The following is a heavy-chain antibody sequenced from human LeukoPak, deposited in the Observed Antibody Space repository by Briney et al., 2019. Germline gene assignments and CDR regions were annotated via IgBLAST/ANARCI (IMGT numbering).Heavy chain of an antibody. J-gene: IGHJ4*02. CDR2: ISAYNGNT. CDR3: ARSAEADYDILTGYYSYY. D-gene: IGHD3-9*01. CDR1: GYTFTSYG. V-gene: IGHV1-18*01. Sequence: ASVKVSCKASGYTFTSYGISWVRQAPGQGLEWMGWISAYNGNTNYAQKLQGRVTMTTDTSTSTAYMELRSLRSDDTAVYYCARSAEADYDILTGYYSYYWGQGTLVTVSS.